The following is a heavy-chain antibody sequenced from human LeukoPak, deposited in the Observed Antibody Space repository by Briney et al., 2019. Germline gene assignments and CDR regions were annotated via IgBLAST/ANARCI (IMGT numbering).Heavy chain of an antibody. CDR1: GFTFSSYA. CDR2: INHSGST. D-gene: IGHD5-18*01. J-gene: IGHJ6*02. V-gene: IGHV4-34*01. CDR3: ARGLSYYYYYGMDV. Sequence: GSLRLSCAASGFTFSSYAMSWVRQPPGKGLEWIGEINHSGSTNYNPSLKSRVTISVDTSKNQFSLKLSSVTAADTAVYYCARGLSYYYYYGMDVWGQGTTVTVSS.